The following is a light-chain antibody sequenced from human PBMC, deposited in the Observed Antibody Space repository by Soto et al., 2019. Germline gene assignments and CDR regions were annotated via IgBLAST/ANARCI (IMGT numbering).Light chain of an antibody. CDR2: EAS. V-gene: IGKV3-11*01. Sequence: EVVLTQSPGTLSLSPGERATLSCRASQSVGIHLAWYQQKPGRAPRLLIYEASNRATGIPARFSGSGSGTDFVLTISSREPEDFAVYYCQQRYNWPPLTFGGGTKVEIK. CDR3: QQRYNWPPLT. CDR1: QSVGIH. J-gene: IGKJ4*01.